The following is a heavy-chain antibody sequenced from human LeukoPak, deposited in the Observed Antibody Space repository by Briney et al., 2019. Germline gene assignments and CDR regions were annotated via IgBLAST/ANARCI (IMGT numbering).Heavy chain of an antibody. CDR1: GGSINNYS. V-gene: IGHV4-59*08. CDR3: ARHPPLNYYDSSGYYFDF. D-gene: IGHD3-22*01. J-gene: IGHJ4*02. CDR2: IYNSGST. Sequence: PSETLSLTCTVSGGSINNYSWNWIRQPPGKGLEWIGNIYNSGSTNYNPSLKSRVTISVDTSKNLFSLRLSSVTASDTAVYFCARHPPLNYYDSSGYYFDFWGQGTLVTVSS.